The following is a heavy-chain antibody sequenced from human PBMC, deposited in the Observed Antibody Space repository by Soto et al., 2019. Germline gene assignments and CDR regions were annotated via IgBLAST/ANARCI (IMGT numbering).Heavy chain of an antibody. D-gene: IGHD1-7*01. J-gene: IGHJ6*02. V-gene: IGHV5-51*01. CDR3: AIHNGTTTGMDV. CDR1: GYRFTTYW. CDR2: IYPGDSDT. Sequence: GDSLKISCQGSGYRFTTYWSAWVRPMPGKGLEWMGIIYPGDSDTRYSPSFQGQVTMSADKSISTAYLQWSSLKASDTAIYYCAIHNGTTTGMDVWGQGTTVTVSS.